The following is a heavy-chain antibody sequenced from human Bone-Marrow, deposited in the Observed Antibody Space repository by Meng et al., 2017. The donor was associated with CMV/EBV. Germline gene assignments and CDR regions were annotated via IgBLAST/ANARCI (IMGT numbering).Heavy chain of an antibody. D-gene: IGHD3-3*01. CDR1: GGSIRSYY. J-gene: IGHJ4*02. CDR3: ARGGATIFGVVIMPDY. CDR2: IYYSGST. V-gene: IGHV4-59*01. Sequence: SETLSLTCTVSGGSIRSYYWSWIRQPPGKGLEWIGYIYYSGSTNYNPSLKSRVTISVDTSKNQFSLKLSSVTAADTAVYYCARGGATIFGVVIMPDYWGQGNLVTVSS.